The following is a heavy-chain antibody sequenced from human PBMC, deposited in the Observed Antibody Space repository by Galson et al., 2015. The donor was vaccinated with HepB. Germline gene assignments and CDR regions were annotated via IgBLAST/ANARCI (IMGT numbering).Heavy chain of an antibody. CDR3: ATFTPLTVPEYP. V-gene: IGHV4-39*01. D-gene: IGHD3-9*01. CDR1: GGSISSSSYY. J-gene: IGHJ5*02. Sequence: ETLSLTCTVSGGSISSSSYYWGWIRQPPGKGLEWIGSIYYSGSTYYNPSLKSRVTISVDTSKNQFSLKLSSVTAADTAVYYCATFTPLTVPEYPWGQGTLVTVSS. CDR2: IYYSGST.